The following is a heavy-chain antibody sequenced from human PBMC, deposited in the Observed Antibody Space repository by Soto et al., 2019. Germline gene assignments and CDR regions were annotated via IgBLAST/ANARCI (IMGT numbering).Heavy chain of an antibody. CDR1: GYSINRGYY. Sequence: SETLSLTCVVSGYSINRGYYWGWIRQPPGKGLEWIGSIHHRRTTYYNPSLKRRVTISLVTSKNQFSLKLNSVTAADTAVYFCARDDSDSGGYSIEYWAQGTLVTVSS. D-gene: IGHD3-22*01. V-gene: IGHV4-38-2*02. J-gene: IGHJ4*02. CDR3: ARDDSDSGGYSIEY. CDR2: IHHRRTT.